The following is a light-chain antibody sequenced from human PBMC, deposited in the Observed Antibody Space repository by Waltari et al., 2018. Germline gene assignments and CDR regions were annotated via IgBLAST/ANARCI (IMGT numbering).Light chain of an antibody. CDR1: QSVSNN. CDR2: DVS. CDR3: QQRTSWPPGLS. J-gene: IGKJ4*01. Sequence: EIVLTQSPATLSLSPGERATLSCRASQSVSNNLAWYQQKPGQAPRILIYDVSSRATGIPARISARGAGTDFTLTISSLEPEDSAVYYCQQRTSWPPGLSFGGGTNVEIK. V-gene: IGKV3-11*01.